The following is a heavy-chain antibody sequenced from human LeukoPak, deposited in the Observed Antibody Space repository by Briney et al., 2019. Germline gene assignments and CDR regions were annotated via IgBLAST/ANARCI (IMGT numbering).Heavy chain of an antibody. Sequence: GGSLRLSCAASGFTFSSYGMHWVRQAPGKGLEWVSAISGSGGSTYYADSVKGRFTISRDNSKNTLYLQMNSLRAEDTAVYYCAKALTGPRGYFDYWGQGTLVTVSS. J-gene: IGHJ4*02. CDR2: ISGSGGST. CDR1: GFTFSSYG. CDR3: AKALTGPRGYFDY. V-gene: IGHV3-23*01. D-gene: IGHD1-20*01.